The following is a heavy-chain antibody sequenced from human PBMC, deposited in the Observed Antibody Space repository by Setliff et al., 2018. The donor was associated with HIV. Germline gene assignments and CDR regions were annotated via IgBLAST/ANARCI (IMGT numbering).Heavy chain of an antibody. CDR2: IYPYDSDT. Sequence: GESLKISCKGSGYSFTTYWIGWVRQMPGKGLEWMGIIYPYDSDTRYNPSFQGHVTISADKSISTAYVQWSGLKASDTAIYYCARRPYYDSWSGHQAFDVWGQGTLVTVS. CDR1: GYSFTTYW. J-gene: IGHJ3*01. CDR3: ARRPYYDSWSGHQAFDV. D-gene: IGHD3-3*01. V-gene: IGHV5-51*01.